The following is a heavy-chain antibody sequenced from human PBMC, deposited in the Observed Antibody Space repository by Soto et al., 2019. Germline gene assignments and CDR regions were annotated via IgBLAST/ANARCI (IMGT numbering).Heavy chain of an antibody. J-gene: IGHJ4*02. CDR1: GGAISGRSNY. CDR2: IYSGGST. CDR3: ARRHSATWLFDF. Sequence: PSETLSLTCAVSGGAISGRSNYWGWIRQPPGKGLEYIGSIYSGGSTYYNPSLKSRVTLSVDATQNQFSLRLTSVTAADTAVYDCARRHSATWLFDFWGLGTLVTVSS. D-gene: IGHD3-9*01. V-gene: IGHV4-39*01.